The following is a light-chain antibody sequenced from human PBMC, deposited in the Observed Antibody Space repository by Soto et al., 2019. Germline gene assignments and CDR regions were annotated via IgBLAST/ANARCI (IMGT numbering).Light chain of an antibody. CDR2: AAS. CDR3: QQTYRMPYT. J-gene: IGKJ2*01. CDR1: QDISDY. V-gene: IGKV1-39*01. Sequence: DIQMTQSPSSLSASFGDRVTITCRASQDISDYLNWYQQRPGQAPKLLIYAASNLQNGVPSRFTGSESGTDFTLTISSLQPEDFATFYCQQTYRMPYTFGQGTKVDIK.